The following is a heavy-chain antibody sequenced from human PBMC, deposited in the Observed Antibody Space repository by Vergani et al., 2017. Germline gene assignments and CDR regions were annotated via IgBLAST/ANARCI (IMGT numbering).Heavy chain of an antibody. CDR3: ARHCPTYYYDSSGYYSSPCWVY. V-gene: IGHV3-30-3*01. Sequence: QVQLVESGGGVVQPGRSLRLSCAASGFTFSSYAMHWVRQAPGKGLEWVAVISYDGSNKYYADSVKGRFTISRDNSKNTLYLQMNSLRAEDTAVYYCARHCPTYYYDSSGYYSSPCWVYWGQGTLVTVSS. CDR1: GFTFSSYA. J-gene: IGHJ4*02. CDR2: ISYDGSNK. D-gene: IGHD3-22*01.